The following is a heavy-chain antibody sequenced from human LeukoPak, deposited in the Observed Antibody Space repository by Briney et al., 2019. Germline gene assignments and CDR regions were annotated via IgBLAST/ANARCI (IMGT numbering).Heavy chain of an antibody. Sequence: SETLSLTCTVSGGSISSYYWSWIRQPPGKGLEWTGYIYYSGSTNYNPSLKSRVTISVVTSKNQFSLKLSSVTAADTAVYYCAGASYDSSGVHWGQGTLVTVSS. CDR1: GGSISSYY. D-gene: IGHD3-22*01. CDR3: AGASYDSSGVH. V-gene: IGHV4-59*01. J-gene: IGHJ4*02. CDR2: IYYSGST.